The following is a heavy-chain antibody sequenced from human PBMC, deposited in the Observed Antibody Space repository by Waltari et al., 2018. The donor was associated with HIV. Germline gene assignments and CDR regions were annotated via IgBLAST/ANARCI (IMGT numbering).Heavy chain of an antibody. V-gene: IGHV1-69*01. CDR1: GGTFRSYA. J-gene: IGHJ1*01. D-gene: IGHD3-22*01. Sequence: QVQLVQSGAEVKKPGSSVKVSCKASGGTFRSYAISWVRQAPGQGLEWMGGIIPIFGTANYAQKFQGRVTITADESTSTAYMELSSLRSEDTAVYYCAARITMIVVVITTYFQHWGQGTLVTVSS. CDR3: AARITMIVVVITTYFQH. CDR2: IIPIFGTA.